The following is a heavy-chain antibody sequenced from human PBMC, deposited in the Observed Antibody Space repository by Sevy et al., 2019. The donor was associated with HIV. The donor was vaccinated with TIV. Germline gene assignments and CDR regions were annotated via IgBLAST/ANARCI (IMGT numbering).Heavy chain of an antibody. Sequence: SETLSLTCAVSGGSISSSNWWSWVRQPPGKGLECIGEIYHSGSTNYNPSLKSRVTISVDKSKNQFSLKLSSVTAADXAVYYCAXXXXGXSGSSVLFDYWGQGTLVTVSS. CDR1: GGSISSSNW. J-gene: IGHJ4*02. D-gene: IGHD3-10*01. V-gene: IGHV4-4*02. CDR2: IYHSGST. CDR3: AXXXXGXSGSSVLFDY.